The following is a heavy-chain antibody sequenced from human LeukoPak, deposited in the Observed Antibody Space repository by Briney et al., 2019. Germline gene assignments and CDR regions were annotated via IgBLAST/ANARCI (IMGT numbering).Heavy chain of an antibody. J-gene: IGHJ3*02. CDR3: AKAMAASAFDI. V-gene: IGHV3-64*04. CDR2: ITGNGGST. Sequence: GGSLRLSCSASGFTFSTYIMHWVRQAPGKGLETVSAITGNGGSTFYADSVKGRFTISRDNSKNTLYLQMNSLRAEDTAIYYCAKAMAASAFDIWGQGTMVTVSS. D-gene: IGHD2-15*01. CDR1: GFTFSTYI.